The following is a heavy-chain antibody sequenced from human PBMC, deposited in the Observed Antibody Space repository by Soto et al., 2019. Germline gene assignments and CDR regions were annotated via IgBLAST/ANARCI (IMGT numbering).Heavy chain of an antibody. J-gene: IGHJ6*02. Sequence: HPGGSLRLSCAASGFSVSSNYMSWVRQAPGKGLEWVSVIYSGGSTYYVDSVKGRFTISRDNSKNTLYLQMNSLRAEDTAVYYCARDAIENYYYYYGMDVWGQGTTVTVSS. D-gene: IGHD3-22*01. CDR1: GFSVSSNY. V-gene: IGHV3-66*01. CDR3: ARDAIENYYYYYGMDV. CDR2: IYSGGST.